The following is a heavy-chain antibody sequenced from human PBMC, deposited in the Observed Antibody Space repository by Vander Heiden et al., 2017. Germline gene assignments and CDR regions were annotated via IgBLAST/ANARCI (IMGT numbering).Heavy chain of an antibody. V-gene: IGHV3-11*01. CDR1: GFTFRDYY. J-gene: IGHJ4*02. D-gene: IGHD6-19*01. Sequence: QVQLVESGVGLVKPGVSLSLSCAASGFTFRDYYMSWIRQAPGKGLEWVSYISSSGSTIYYADSVKGRFTISRDNAKNSLFLQMNSLRAEDTAVYYCARDHIAVPGIDYWGQGTLVTVSS. CDR3: ARDHIAVPGIDY. CDR2: ISSSGSTI.